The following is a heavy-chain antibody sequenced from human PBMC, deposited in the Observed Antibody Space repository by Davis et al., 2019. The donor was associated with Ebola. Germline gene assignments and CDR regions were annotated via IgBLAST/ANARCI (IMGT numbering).Heavy chain of an antibody. J-gene: IGHJ4*02. CDR1: GYTFTNYY. Sequence: AASVKVSCKASGYTFTNYYMHWVRQAPGQGLEWMGMINPNDGRTIYAQKFQGRVTITADKSTSTAYMELSSLRSEDTAVYYCARDIGLLEDYWGQGTLVTVS. CDR2: INPNDGRT. CDR3: ARDIGLLEDY. V-gene: IGHV1-46*01. D-gene: IGHD3-22*01.